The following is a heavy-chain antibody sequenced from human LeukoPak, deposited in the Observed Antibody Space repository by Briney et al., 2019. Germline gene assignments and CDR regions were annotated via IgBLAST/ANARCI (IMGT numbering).Heavy chain of an antibody. D-gene: IGHD2-2*01. Sequence: ASVKVSCKASGYTFTSYGISWVRQAPGQGLEWMGWISAYNGNSNYARKFQGRVTMTTDTSTSTGYMELRSPRSDDTAVYYCARVHSYCSTTSCLDYWGQGTLVTVSS. V-gene: IGHV1-18*01. J-gene: IGHJ4*02. CDR2: ISAYNGNS. CDR3: ARVHSYCSTTSCLDY. CDR1: GYTFTSYG.